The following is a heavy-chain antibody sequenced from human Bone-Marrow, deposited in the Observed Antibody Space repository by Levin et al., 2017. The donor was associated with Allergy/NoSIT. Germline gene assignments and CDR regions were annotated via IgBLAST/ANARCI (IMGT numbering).Heavy chain of an antibody. D-gene: IGHD6-13*01. V-gene: IGHV3-23*01. CDR3: AKTPDPGVAAATTM. Sequence: SCAASGFSFSSYPMSWVRQAPGKGLEWVSGISSGGTNTYYADSVKGRFAISRDNAKNTFYLHMNSLRAEDTAMYFCAKTPDPGVAAATTMWGQGTLVTVSS. CDR2: ISSGGTNT. J-gene: IGHJ4*02. CDR1: GFSFSSYP.